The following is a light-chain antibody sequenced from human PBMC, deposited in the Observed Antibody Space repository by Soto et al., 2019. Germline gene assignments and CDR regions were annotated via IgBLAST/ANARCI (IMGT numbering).Light chain of an antibody. CDR2: GVN. CDR1: VSDVGGYDS. Sequence: QSVLTQPASVSRSPGQSITISCTGTVSDVGGYDSVSWYQQHPGRAPKLIIYGVNNRPSGVSNRFSVSKSADTASLTISGLQAEDEANYYCCSYTTSTTYVFGTGTKSPS. V-gene: IGLV2-14*03. J-gene: IGLJ1*01. CDR3: CSYTTSTTYV.